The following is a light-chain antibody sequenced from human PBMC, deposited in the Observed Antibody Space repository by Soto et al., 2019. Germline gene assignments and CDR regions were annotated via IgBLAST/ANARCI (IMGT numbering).Light chain of an antibody. CDR1: QSISSW. CDR2: DAS. V-gene: IGKV1-5*01. Sequence: STLSASVGDRVTITCRASQSISSWLAWYLQRPGKAPKLLIYDASSLESGVPSRFSGSGSGTEFTLTISSLQPDDFATYYCQQYNSNSKYTCGQMPKVDI. J-gene: IGKJ2*01. CDR3: QQYNSNSKYT.